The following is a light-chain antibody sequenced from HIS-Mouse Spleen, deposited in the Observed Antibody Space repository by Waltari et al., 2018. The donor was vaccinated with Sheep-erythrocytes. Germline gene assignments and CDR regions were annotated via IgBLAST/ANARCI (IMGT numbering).Light chain of an antibody. Sequence: QPALTQPASVSGSPGQSITIPCTGTSSDVGSYNLVSWYQQHPGKAPKLMIYEGSKRPSGVSNRFSGSKSVHTASLTISGLQAEDEADYYCCSYAGSSTPWVFGGGTKLTVL. CDR2: EGS. J-gene: IGLJ3*02. CDR1: SSDVGSYNL. V-gene: IGLV2-23*01. CDR3: CSYAGSSTPWV.